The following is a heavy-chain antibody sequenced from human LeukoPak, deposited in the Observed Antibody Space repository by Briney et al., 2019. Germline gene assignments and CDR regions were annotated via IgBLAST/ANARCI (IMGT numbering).Heavy chain of an antibody. V-gene: IGHV3-9*01. CDR1: GFSFGGYA. J-gene: IGHJ2*01. Sequence: AGGSLRLPCAASGFSFGGYALHWVRQAPGKGLEWVASISWNSGDIVHADSVKGRFTISRDNAKNSLYLQMDSLRTEDTALYYCVKSGGYATAIRYFDLWGRGTLVTVSS. CDR2: ISWNSGDI. D-gene: IGHD2-21*02. CDR3: VKSGGYATAIRYFDL.